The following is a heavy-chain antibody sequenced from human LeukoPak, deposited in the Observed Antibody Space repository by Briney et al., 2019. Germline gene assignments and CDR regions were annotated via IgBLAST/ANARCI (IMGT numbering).Heavy chain of an antibody. CDR1: GYSFTSYW. V-gene: IGHV5-51*01. D-gene: IGHD3-10*01. CDR3: ARTTMVRGAMGGFDY. J-gene: IGHJ4*02. Sequence: GESLKISCKGSGYSFTSYWIGWVRQMPGEGLEWMGIIYPGDSDTRYSPSFQGQVTISADKSISTAYLQWSSLKASDTAMYYCARTTMVRGAMGGFDYWGQGTLVTVSS. CDR2: IYPGDSDT.